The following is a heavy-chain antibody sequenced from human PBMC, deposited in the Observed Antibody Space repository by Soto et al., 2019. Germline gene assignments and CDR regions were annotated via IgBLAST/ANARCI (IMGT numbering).Heavy chain of an antibody. CDR3: ARPWGHYYYYYYMDV. J-gene: IGHJ6*03. Sequence: EVQLVESGGGLVKPGGSLRLSCAASGFTFSSYSMNWVRQAPGKGLEWVSSISSSSSYIYYADSVKGRFTISRDNAKNSLYLQMNSLGAEDTAVYYCARPWGHYYYYYYMDVWGKGTTVTVSS. D-gene: IGHD7-27*01. CDR1: GFTFSSYS. CDR2: ISSSSSYI. V-gene: IGHV3-21*01.